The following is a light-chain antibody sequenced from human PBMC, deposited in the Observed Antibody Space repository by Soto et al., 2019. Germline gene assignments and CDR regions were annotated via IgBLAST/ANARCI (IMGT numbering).Light chain of an antibody. CDR2: AAS. CDR1: QSISSY. V-gene: IGKV1-39*01. CDR3: QQSYSTPRT. J-gene: IGKJ1*01. Sequence: DIQMTQSRSSLSKSVGDRVTITCRASQSISSYLNCYQQKPGKAPKLLIYAASSFQSGLPSRFSGSGSGTDFTLTISSLQPEDFATYYCQQSYSTPRTFGQGTKVDIK.